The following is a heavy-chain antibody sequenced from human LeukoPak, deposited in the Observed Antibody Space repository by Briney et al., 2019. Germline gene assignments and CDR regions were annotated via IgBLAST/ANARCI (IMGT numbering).Heavy chain of an antibody. J-gene: IGHJ4*02. CDR1: GFTFSTSW. V-gene: IGHV3-21*01. CDR2: ISSSSSYI. CDR3: ARDADYYDSSGYYPIDY. Sequence: GGSLRLSCAASGFTFSTSWMTWVRQAPGKGLEWVSSISSSSSYIYYADSVKGRFTISRDNAKNSLYLQMNSLRAEDTAVYYCARDADYYDSSGYYPIDYWGQGTLVTVSS. D-gene: IGHD3-22*01.